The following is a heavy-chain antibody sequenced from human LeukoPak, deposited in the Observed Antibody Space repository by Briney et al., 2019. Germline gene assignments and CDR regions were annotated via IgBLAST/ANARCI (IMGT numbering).Heavy chain of an antibody. J-gene: IGHJ3*02. CDR3: AREGVPAAIREKGAFDI. CDR1: GYTFTGYY. CDR2: INPNSGGT. Sequence: EASVKVSCKASGYTFTGYYMHWVRQAPGQGLEWMGWINPNSGGTNYAQKFQGRVTMTRDTSISTAYMELSRLRSDDTAVYYCAREGVPAAIREKGAFDIWGQGAMVTVSS. V-gene: IGHV1-2*02. D-gene: IGHD2-2*02.